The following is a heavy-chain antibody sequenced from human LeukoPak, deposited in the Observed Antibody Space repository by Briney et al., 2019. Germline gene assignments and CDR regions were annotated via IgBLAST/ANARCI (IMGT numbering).Heavy chain of an antibody. CDR3: ARDLRKDLTGYYILDY. CDR1: GGTFSSYA. CDR2: IIPIFGTA. Sequence: ASVKVSCKASGGTFSSYAISWVRQAPGQGLEWMGGIIPIFGTANYAQKFQGRVTITADESTSTAYMELSSLRSEDTAVYYCARDLRKDLTGYYILDYWGQGTLVTVSS. J-gene: IGHJ4*02. D-gene: IGHD3-9*01. V-gene: IGHV1-69*13.